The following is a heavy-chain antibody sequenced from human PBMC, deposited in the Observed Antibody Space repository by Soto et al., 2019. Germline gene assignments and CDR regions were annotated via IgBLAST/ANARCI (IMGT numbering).Heavy chain of an antibody. V-gene: IGHV1-69*01. CDR3: ARALPGYSGYDQNFDY. J-gene: IGHJ4*02. CDR1: GGPFSSYA. D-gene: IGHD5-12*01. Sequence: QVQLVQSGAEVKKPGSSVKVSCKASGGPFSSYAISWVRQAPGQGLEWMGGIIPIFGTANYAQKFQGRVTITADESTSTAYMELSSLRSEDTAVYYCARALPGYSGYDQNFDYWGQGTLVTVST. CDR2: IIPIFGTA.